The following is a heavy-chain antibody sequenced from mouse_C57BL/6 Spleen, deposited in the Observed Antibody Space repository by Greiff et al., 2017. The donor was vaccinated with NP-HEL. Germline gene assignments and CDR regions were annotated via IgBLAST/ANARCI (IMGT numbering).Heavy chain of an antibody. Sequence: VQLQQSGAELAKPGASVKLSCKASGYTFTSYWMHWVKQRPGQGLEWIGYLNPSSGYTKYNQKFKDKATLTADKSSSTAYMQLSSLTYEDSAVYYCARCHDGYYWYFDVWGTGTTVTVSS. CDR1: GYTFTSYW. D-gene: IGHD2-3*01. V-gene: IGHV1-7*01. CDR2: LNPSSGYT. CDR3: ARCHDGYYWYFDV. J-gene: IGHJ1*03.